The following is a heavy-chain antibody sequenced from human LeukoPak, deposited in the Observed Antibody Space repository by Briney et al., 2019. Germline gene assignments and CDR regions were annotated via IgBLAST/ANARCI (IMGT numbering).Heavy chain of an antibody. CDR1: GFTFSDFD. CDR2: ISGGGGRT. CDR3: AKFSSYGSS. D-gene: IGHD5-18*01. Sequence: PGGSLRLSCAASGFTFSDFDMSRVRQAPGKGLEWVSAISGGGGRTYYADSVKGRFTISRGNSKNTLYLQMNSLRAEDTAVYYCAKFSSYGSSWGQGTLVTVSS. J-gene: IGHJ5*02. V-gene: IGHV3-23*01.